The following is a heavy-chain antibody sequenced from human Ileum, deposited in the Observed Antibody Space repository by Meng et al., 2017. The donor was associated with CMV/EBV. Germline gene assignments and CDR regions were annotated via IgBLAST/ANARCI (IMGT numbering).Heavy chain of an antibody. CDR2: ISGDGERS. D-gene: IGHD3-16*01. CDR1: GFPFSSYS. J-gene: IGHJ3*02. Sequence: GESLKISCAASGFPFSSYSLHWVRQAPGKGLDWVAVISGDGERSWYGDSVKGRFTISRDNSKNTLFVQINSLRVEDTADYYCARGGPGAFDIWGQGTMVTVSS. CDR3: ARGGPGAFDI. V-gene: IGHV3-30*04.